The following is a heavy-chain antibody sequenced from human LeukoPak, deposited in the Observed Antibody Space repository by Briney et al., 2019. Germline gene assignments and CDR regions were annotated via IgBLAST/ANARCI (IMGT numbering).Heavy chain of an antibody. CDR1: GGSISTSNHY. CDR2: IYHSGST. Sequence: PSETLSLTCTVSGGSISTSNHYWGWIRQPPGTGLEWIGSIYHSGSTYYNLSLKSRVTISGDTSRNQFSLKLRSVTAADTAVYYCARLGFGSGSVDWGQGTLVIVSS. J-gene: IGHJ4*02. D-gene: IGHD2-8*02. V-gene: IGHV4-39*01. CDR3: ARLGFGSGSVD.